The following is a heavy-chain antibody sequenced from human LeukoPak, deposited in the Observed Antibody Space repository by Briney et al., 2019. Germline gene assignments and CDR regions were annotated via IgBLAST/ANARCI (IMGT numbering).Heavy chain of an antibody. J-gene: IGHJ4*02. CDR3: ARERGYDLDY. CDR1: GSTFSSYA. Sequence: GGSLRLSCAASGSTFSSYAMHWVRQAPGKGLEYVSAISSNGGSTYYANSVKGRFTISRDNSKNTLYLQMGSLRAEDMAVYYCARERGYDLDYWGQGTLVTVSS. D-gene: IGHD5-12*01. CDR2: ISSNGGST. V-gene: IGHV3-64*01.